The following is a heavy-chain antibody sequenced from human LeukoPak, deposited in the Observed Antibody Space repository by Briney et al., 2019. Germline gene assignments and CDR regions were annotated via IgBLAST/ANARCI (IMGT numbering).Heavy chain of an antibody. V-gene: IGHV4-61*02. D-gene: IGHD1-7*01. CDR1: GGSISSGSYY. CDR3: AREESNLDWNSKDAFDI. Sequence: SETLSLTCTVSGGSISSGSYYWSWIRQPAGKGLEWIGRIYTSGSTNYNPSLKSRVTISVDTSKNQFSLKLSSVTAADTAVYYCAREESNLDWNSKDAFDIWGQGTMVTVSS. J-gene: IGHJ3*02. CDR2: IYTSGST.